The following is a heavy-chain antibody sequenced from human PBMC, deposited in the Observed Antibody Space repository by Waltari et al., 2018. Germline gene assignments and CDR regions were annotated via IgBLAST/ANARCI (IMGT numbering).Heavy chain of an antibody. D-gene: IGHD3-3*01. CDR3: ARDLSVWSGYYGGWFDP. V-gene: IGHV3-74*01. CDR2: INSDGSNR. Sequence: EVQLVESGGGLVQPGGSVRLSCAASGFTFNSYWMHWVRQAPGKGLVWVSRINSDGSNRRYADSVKGRFTISRDNSKNTLYLQMNSLRAEDTAVYYCARDLSVWSGYYGGWFDPWGQGTLVTVSS. J-gene: IGHJ5*02. CDR1: GFTFNSYW.